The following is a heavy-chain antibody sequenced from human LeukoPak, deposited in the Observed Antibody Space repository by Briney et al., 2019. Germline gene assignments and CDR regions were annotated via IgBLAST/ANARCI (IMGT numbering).Heavy chain of an antibody. D-gene: IGHD1-26*01. J-gene: IGHJ3*02. CDR3: ATVREEDAFDI. CDR1: GYTFTNYF. Sequence: ASVKVSCKASGYTFTNYFMHWVRQAPGQGLEWMGGFDPEDGETIYAQKFQGRVTMTEDTSTDTAYMELSSLRSEDTAVYYCATVREEDAFDIWGQGTMVTVSS. CDR2: FDPEDGET. V-gene: IGHV1-24*01.